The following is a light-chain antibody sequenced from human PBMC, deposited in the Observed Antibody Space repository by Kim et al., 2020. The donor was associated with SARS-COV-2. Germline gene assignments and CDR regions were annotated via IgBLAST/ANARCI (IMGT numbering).Light chain of an antibody. J-gene: IGLJ2*01. V-gene: IGLV3-21*04. CDR1: NIGIKS. Sequence: APGATANIPCGGNNIGIKSVHWYQQRPGQAPLLVIYSDRVRPSGIPERFSGTSSGNTATLTISRVEAGDEADYHCQVWDSINDYPIFGGGTKVTVL. CDR3: QVWDSINDYPI. CDR2: SDR.